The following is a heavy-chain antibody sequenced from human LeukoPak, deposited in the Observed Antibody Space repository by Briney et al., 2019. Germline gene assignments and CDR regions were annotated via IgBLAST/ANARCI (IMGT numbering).Heavy chain of an antibody. D-gene: IGHD2-2*01. V-gene: IGHV1-58*01. CDR3: ARDPTCTSTTCWNWFDP. CDR1: GFTFTSSA. Sequence: GTSVKVSCKASGFTFTSSAVQWVRQARGQRLEWIGWIVVGSGNTNYAQKFQERVTITRDMSTSTAYMELSSLRSEDTAVYYCARDPTCTSTTCWNWFDPWGQGTLVTVSS. CDR2: IVVGSGNT. J-gene: IGHJ5*02.